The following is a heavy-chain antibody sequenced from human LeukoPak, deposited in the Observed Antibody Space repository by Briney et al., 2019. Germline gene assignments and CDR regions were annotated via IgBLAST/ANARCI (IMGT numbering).Heavy chain of an antibody. V-gene: IGHV3-74*01. CDR2: INSDGSST. J-gene: IGHJ5*02. Sequence: GGSLRLSCAASGFTFSGYIMNWVRQAPGKGLVWVSRINSDGSSTSYADSVKGRFTISRDNAKNTLYLQMNSLRAEDTAVYYCARDTGYCTNGVCSFDPWGQGTLVTVSS. D-gene: IGHD2-8*01. CDR1: GFTFSGYI. CDR3: ARDTGYCTNGVCSFDP.